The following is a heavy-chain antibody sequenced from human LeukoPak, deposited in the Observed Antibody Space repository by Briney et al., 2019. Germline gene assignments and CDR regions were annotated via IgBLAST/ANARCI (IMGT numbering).Heavy chain of an antibody. CDR3: ARTIRGY. CDR2: IKEDGSEK. CDR1: GFTFSNYW. V-gene: IGHV3-7*02. J-gene: IGHJ4*02. Sequence: GGSLRLSCAASGFTFSNYWMSWVRQAPGKGLEWVANIKEDGSEKYHVDSVKGRFTISTDKGKNSLYLQMNSLRAEDTAVYYCARTIRGYWGQGTLVTVSS. D-gene: IGHD3-10*01.